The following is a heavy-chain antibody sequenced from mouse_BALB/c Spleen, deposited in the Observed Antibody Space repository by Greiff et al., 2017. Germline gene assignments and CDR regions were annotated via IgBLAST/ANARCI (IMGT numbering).Heavy chain of an antibody. CDR2: ISSGGSYT. V-gene: IGHV5-9-4*01. Sequence: EVHLVESGGGLVKPGGSLKLSCAASGFTFSSYAMSWVRQSPEKRLEWVAEISSGGSYTYYPDTVTGRFTISRDNAKNTLYLEMSSLRSEDTAMYYCARGLGRAYAMDYWGQGTSVTVSS. D-gene: IGHD4-1*01. J-gene: IGHJ4*01. CDR1: GFTFSSYA. CDR3: ARGLGRAYAMDY.